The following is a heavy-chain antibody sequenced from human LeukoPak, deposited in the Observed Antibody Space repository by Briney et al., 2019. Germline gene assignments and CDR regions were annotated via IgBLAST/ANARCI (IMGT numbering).Heavy chain of an antibody. J-gene: IGHJ4*02. CDR1: GLTFDDYG. D-gene: IGHD3-9*01. Sequence: PGGSLKLSCPASGLTFDDYGMSWVRKAPGKGLEWVATIKQDGSEKYYVDSVKGRFTISRDNAKNSLYLQMNSLRAEDTAVYYCAREGLRYFDWLLTVPDYWGQGTLVTVSS. V-gene: IGHV3-7*01. CDR3: AREGLRYFDWLLTVPDY. CDR2: IKQDGSEK.